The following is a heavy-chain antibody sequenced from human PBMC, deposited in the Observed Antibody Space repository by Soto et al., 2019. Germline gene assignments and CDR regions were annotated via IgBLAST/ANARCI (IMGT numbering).Heavy chain of an antibody. CDR2: ISGSGGST. V-gene: IGHV3-23*01. D-gene: IGHD2-15*01. J-gene: IGHJ6*03. Sequence: GGSLRLSCAASGFTFSSYAMSWVRQAPGKGLEWVSAISGSGGSTYYADSVKGRFTISRDNSKNTLYLQMNSLRAEDTAVYYCANRSGRILFRGEVDYYYMDVWGKGTSVTVSS. CDR3: ANRSGRILFRGEVDYYYMDV. CDR1: GFTFSSYA.